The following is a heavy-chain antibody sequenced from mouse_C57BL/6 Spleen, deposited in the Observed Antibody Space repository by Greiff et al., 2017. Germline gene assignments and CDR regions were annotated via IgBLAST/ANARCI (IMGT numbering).Heavy chain of an antibody. V-gene: IGHV2-2*01. CDR2: IWSGGST. CDR3: ARKGVRDAMDD. Sequence: QVQLKQSGPGLVQPSQSLSITCTVSGFSLTSYGVHWVRQSPGKGLEWLGVIWSGGSTDYNAAFISSLSISKDNSKSQVFFKMNGLQADDTAIYYGARKGVRDAMDDWGQGTSVTVSS. J-gene: IGHJ4*01. D-gene: IGHD2-1*01. CDR1: GFSLTSYG.